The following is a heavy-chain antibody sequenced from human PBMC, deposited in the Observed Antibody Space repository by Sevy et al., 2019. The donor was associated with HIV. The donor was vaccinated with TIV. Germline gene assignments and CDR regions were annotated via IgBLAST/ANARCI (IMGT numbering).Heavy chain of an antibody. CDR1: GFTFDDYA. CDR3: AKDGGHYGDYGGAAFDI. D-gene: IGHD4-17*01. Sequence: GGSLRLSCAASGFTFDDYAMHWVRQAPGKGLEFVSGISWNSGSIGYADSVKGRFTISRDNAKNSLYLQMNSLRAEDTALYYCAKDGGHYGDYGGAAFDIWGQGTMVTVSS. CDR2: ISWNSGSI. V-gene: IGHV3-9*01. J-gene: IGHJ3*02.